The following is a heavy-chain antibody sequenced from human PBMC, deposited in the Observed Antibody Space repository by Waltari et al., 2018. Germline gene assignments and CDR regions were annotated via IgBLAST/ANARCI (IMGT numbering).Heavy chain of an antibody. CDR3: ARERFLEWLLTAFDI. CDR2: IYYSGST. V-gene: IGHV4-39*07. D-gene: IGHD3-3*01. Sequence: QLQLQESGPGLVKPSETLSLTCTVSGGSISRSSYYWDWIRQPPGKGLEWIGSIYYSGSTYYNPSLKSRVTISVDTSKNQFSLKLSSVTAADTAVYYCARERFLEWLLTAFDIWGQGTMVTVSS. CDR1: GGSISRSSYY. J-gene: IGHJ3*02.